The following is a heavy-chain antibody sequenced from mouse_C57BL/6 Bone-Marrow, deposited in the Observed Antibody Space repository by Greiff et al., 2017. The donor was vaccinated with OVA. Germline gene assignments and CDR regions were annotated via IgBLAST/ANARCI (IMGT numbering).Heavy chain of an antibody. Sequence: EVQLQQSGPVLVKPGASVKMSCKASGYTFTDYYMNWVKQSHGKSLEWIGVINPYNGGTSYNQKFKGKATLTVDKSSSTAYMELNSLTSEDSAVYYCARDGTYYFDYWGQGTTLTVSS. J-gene: IGHJ2*01. D-gene: IGHD4-1*01. CDR3: ARDGTYYFDY. V-gene: IGHV1-19*01. CDR2: INPYNGGT. CDR1: GYTFTDYY.